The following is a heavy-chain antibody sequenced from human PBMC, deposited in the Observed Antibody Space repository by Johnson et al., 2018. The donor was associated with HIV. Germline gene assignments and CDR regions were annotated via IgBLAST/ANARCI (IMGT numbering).Heavy chain of an antibody. V-gene: IGHV3-20*04. J-gene: IGHJ3*02. Sequence: VQLVESGGGLIQPGGSLGLSCAASGFNVSTNNMNWVRQAPGKGLEWVSGINWNCGHIGYVDSVKGRFTISRDNAKNSLYLQMNSLRAEDTALYYCARDWSPWGIVGALGAFDIWGQGTMVTVSS. D-gene: IGHD1-26*01. CDR3: ARDWSPWGIVGALGAFDI. CDR2: INWNCGHI. CDR1: GFNVSTNN.